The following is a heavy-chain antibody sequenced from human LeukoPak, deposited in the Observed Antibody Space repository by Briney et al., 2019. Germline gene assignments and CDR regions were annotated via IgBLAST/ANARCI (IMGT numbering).Heavy chain of an antibody. J-gene: IGHJ6*03. CDR3: ARVGASTEYYYMDV. V-gene: IGHV4-61*01. D-gene: IGHD1-26*01. CDR1: GGSISSSSYY. CDR2: IYYSGST. Sequence: PSETLSLTCTVSGGSISSSSYYWSWIRQPPGKGLEWIGYIYYSGSTNYNPSLKSRVTISVDTSENQFSLKLSSVTAADTAVYYCARVGASTEYYYMDVWGKGTTVTVSS.